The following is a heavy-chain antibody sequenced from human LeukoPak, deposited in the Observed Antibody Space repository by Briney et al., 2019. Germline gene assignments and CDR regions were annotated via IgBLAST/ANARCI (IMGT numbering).Heavy chain of an antibody. D-gene: IGHD5-12*01. Sequence: SETLSLTCTVSGGSISSYYWSWIRQPPGKGLEWIGYIYYSGSTNYNPSLKSRVTISVDTSKNQFSLNLNSVTAADTAVYYCARGLYSGYSRNGFDIWGQGTMVTVSS. V-gene: IGHV4-59*08. CDR3: ARGLYSGYSRNGFDI. J-gene: IGHJ3*02. CDR1: GGSISSYY. CDR2: IYYSGST.